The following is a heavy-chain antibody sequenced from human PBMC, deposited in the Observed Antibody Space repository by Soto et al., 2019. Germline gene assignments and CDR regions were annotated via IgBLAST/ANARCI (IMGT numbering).Heavy chain of an antibody. CDR2: ISGTGTTT. D-gene: IGHD2-8*01. CDR3: VKAVYLLDFDY. J-gene: IGHJ4*02. V-gene: IGHV3-23*01. Sequence: GGSLRLSCAASGFTFSSYAMTWVRQAPGKGLECVSTISGTGTTTYYADSVKGRFTISRDNSKNTLYLQMNSLRTEDTAVYYCVKAVYLLDFDYWGQGTLVTVSS. CDR1: GFTFSSYA.